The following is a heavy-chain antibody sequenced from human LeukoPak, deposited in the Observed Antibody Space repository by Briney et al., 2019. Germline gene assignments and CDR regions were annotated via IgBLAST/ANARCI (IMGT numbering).Heavy chain of an antibody. V-gene: IGHV4-59*11. CDR3: ASSYSSSSRWFDP. CDR1: GGSISSHY. D-gene: IGHD6-6*01. CDR2: IYSSGST. Sequence: SETLSLTCTVSGGSISSHYWSWIRQPPGKGVEWIGYIYSSGSTNYNPSLKSRVTISVDTSKHQFALKLKSVTEAEADVHFFASSYSSSSRWFDPWGQGTLVTVSS. J-gene: IGHJ5*02.